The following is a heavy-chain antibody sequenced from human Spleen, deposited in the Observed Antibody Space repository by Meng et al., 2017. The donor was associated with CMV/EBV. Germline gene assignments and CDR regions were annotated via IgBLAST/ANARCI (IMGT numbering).Heavy chain of an antibody. J-gene: IGHJ3*02. CDR1: GFTFSSYS. CDR3: ASFSGDYYGSGSSVSTGDAFDI. Sequence: GGSLRLSCAASGFTFSSYSMNWVRQAPGKGLEWVSSISSSSYIYYADSVKGRFTISRDNAKNSLYLQMNSLRAEDTAVYYCASFSGDYYGSGSSVSTGDAFDIWGQGTMVTVSS. D-gene: IGHD3-10*01. CDR2: ISSSSYI. V-gene: IGHV3-21*01.